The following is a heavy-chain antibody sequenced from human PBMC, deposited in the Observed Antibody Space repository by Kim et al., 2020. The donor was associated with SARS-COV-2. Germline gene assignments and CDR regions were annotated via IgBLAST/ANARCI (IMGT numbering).Heavy chain of an antibody. V-gene: IGHV4-39*02. CDR2: IFYTGSA. J-gene: IGHJ4*02. CDR3: ARDYQLLAPDF. CDR1: GHTISSKNYY. D-gene: IGHD2-2*01. Sequence: ETLSLTCTVSGHTISSKNYYWAWIRQPPGKGLEWIGNIFYTGSANYNPSLESRVAISVDTSKNQFSLNLSSVTAADTGVYYCARDYQLLAPDFWGQGTLVIVSS.